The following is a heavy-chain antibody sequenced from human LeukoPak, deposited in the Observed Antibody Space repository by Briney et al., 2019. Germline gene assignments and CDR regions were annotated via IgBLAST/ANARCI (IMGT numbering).Heavy chain of an antibody. J-gene: IGHJ5*02. CDR2: INHSGST. D-gene: IGHD1-1*01. V-gene: IGHV4-34*01. Sequence: PSETLSLTCAVYGGXFSGYYCSWIRQPPGKGLEWIGEINHSGSTNYNPSLKSRVTISVDTSKNQFSLKLSSATAADTAVYYCARSSGTTWFDPWGQGTLVTVSS. CDR3: ARSSGTTWFDP. CDR1: GGXFSGYY.